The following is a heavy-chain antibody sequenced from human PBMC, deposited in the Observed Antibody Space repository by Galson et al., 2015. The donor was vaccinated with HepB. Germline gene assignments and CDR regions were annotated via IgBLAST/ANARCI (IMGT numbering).Heavy chain of an antibody. CDR2: IIPIFGTA. V-gene: IGHV1-69*13. J-gene: IGHJ4*02. Sequence: SVKVSCKASGGTFSSYAISWVRQAPGQGLEWMGGIIPIFGTANYAQKFQGRVTITADGSTSTAYMELSSLRSEDTAVYYCASRHYDILTGYYSNHDYWGQGTLVTVSS. D-gene: IGHD3-9*01. CDR3: ASRHYDILTGYYSNHDY. CDR1: GGTFSSYA.